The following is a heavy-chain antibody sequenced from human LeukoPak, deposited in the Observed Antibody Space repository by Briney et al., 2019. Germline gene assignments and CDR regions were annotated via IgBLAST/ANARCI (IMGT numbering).Heavy chain of an antibody. Sequence: PSETLSLTCTASGGSISSYYWSWIRQPAGKGLEWIGRIYTSGSTNYNPSLKSRVTMSVDTSKNQSSLKLSSVTAADTAVYYCARVGSGYYWSYGMDVWGQGTTVTASS. CDR1: GGSISSYY. CDR2: IYTSGST. V-gene: IGHV4-4*07. J-gene: IGHJ6*02. D-gene: IGHD3-22*01. CDR3: ARVGSGYYWSYGMDV.